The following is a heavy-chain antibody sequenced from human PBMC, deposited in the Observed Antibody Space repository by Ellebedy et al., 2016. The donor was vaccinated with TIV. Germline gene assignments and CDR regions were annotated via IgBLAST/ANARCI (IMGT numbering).Heavy chain of an antibody. D-gene: IGHD6-6*01. CDR3: ARVRLPARRFDS. J-gene: IGHJ4*02. Sequence: SETLSLTXTVSGYSIRSGYYWGWIRQPPGKGLEWIGEINHSGRANYNPSLKSRVTISVDTSKNHFSLTLVSVTAADTAVYYCARVRLPARRFDSWGQGSLVTVSS. V-gene: IGHV4-38-2*02. CDR2: INHSGRA. CDR1: GYSIRSGYY.